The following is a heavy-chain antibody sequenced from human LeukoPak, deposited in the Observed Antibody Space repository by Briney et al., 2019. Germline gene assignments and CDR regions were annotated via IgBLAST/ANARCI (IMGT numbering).Heavy chain of an antibody. V-gene: IGHV3-7*01. J-gene: IGHJ4*02. CDR2: IKEDGSEK. CDR1: GFTFSSYW. CDR3: ARVGSGWYAWDY. D-gene: IGHD6-19*01. Sequence: PGGSLRLSCAASGFTFSSYWVSWVRQAPGKGLEWVANIKEDGSEKYYVDSVKGRFTISRDNAKNSLYLQMNSLRAEDTAVFFCARVGSGWYAWDYWGQGTLVTVSS.